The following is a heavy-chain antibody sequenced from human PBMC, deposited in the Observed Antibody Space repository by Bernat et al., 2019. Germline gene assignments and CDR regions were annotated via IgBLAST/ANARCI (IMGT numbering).Heavy chain of an antibody. CDR3: ARGKTYYYDSSGYYYFDPGAFDI. Sequence: QVQLVQSGAEVKKPGASVKVSCKASGYTFTGYYMHWVRQAPGQGLEWMGWINPNSGGTNYAQKFQGWVTMTRDTSISTAYMELSRLRPDDTAVYYCARGKTYYYDSSGYYYFDPGAFDIWGQGTMVTVSS. CDR1: GYTFTGYY. J-gene: IGHJ3*02. D-gene: IGHD3-22*01. V-gene: IGHV1-2*04. CDR2: INPNSGGT.